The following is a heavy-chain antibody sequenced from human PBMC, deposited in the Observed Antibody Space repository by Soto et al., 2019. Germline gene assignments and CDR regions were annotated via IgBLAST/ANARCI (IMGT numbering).Heavy chain of an antibody. D-gene: IGHD2-2*01. J-gene: IGHJ4*02. CDR3: AHCRGGVASF. CDR1: GSSLSTRDVG. Sequence: QITLNESGPTLVKPTQTLTLTCTFSGSSLSTRDVGVGWIRQPPGEALEWLGVVYWDDSKTYSPSLESRLTITKYTSKNQVVLRMTKMDPVDTATYYCAHCRGGVASFWGQGTLVTVSS. V-gene: IGHV2-5*02. CDR2: VYWDDSK.